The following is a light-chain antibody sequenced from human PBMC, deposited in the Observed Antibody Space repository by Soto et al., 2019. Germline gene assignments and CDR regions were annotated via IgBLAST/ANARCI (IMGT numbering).Light chain of an antibody. Sequence: QSALTQPASVSGSPGQSITISCTGTSSDVGFYNYVSWYQQHPGKAPKLMIYDVNNRPSGVSNRFSGSKSGNTASLTISGLQAEDEADYYCSSYTSTTIGVFGGGTKLTVL. CDR3: SSYTSTTIGV. J-gene: IGLJ3*02. CDR2: DVN. V-gene: IGLV2-14*01. CDR1: SSDVGFYNY.